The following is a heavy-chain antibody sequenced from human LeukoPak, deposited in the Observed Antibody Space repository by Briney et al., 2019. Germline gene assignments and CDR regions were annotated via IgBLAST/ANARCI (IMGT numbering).Heavy chain of an antibody. Sequence: SETLSLTCAVYGGSFRGYYWSWIRQPPGKGLDWIGEINHSGSTNYNPSLKSRVTISVDTSKNQFSLKLSSVTAADTAVYYCARLAGYYYYYYGMDVWGQGTTVTVSS. D-gene: IGHD3-9*01. V-gene: IGHV4-34*01. CDR3: ARLAGYYYYYYGMDV. CDR1: GGSFRGYY. J-gene: IGHJ6*02. CDR2: INHSGST.